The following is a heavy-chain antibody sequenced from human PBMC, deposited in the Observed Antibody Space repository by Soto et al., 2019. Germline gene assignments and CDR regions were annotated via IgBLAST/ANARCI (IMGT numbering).Heavy chain of an antibody. CDR2: IYYSGST. CDR3: ARLIGYSGYDTYDY. Sequence: SETLSLTCTVSGGSISSSSYYWGWIRQPPGKGLEWIGSIYYSGSTYYNPSLKSRVTISVDTSKNQFSLKLSSVTAADTAVYYCARLIGYSGYDTYDYWGQGTLVTVSS. CDR1: GGSISSSSYY. D-gene: IGHD5-12*01. J-gene: IGHJ4*02. V-gene: IGHV4-39*01.